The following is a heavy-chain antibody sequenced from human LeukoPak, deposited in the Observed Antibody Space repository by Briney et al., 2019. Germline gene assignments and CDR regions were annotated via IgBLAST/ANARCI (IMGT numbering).Heavy chain of an antibody. J-gene: IGHJ4*02. CDR1: GGTFRNHA. CDR3: ARDGGTGSSSY. CDR2: IIPIFGIA. D-gene: IGHD6-6*01. Sequence: SMKVSFQASGGTFRNHAISWGRQAPGQGVELMGRIIPIFGIANYAQKFQGRVTITADKSTSTAYMELSSLRSEDTAVYYCARDGGTGSSSYWGQGTLVTVSS. V-gene: IGHV1-69*04.